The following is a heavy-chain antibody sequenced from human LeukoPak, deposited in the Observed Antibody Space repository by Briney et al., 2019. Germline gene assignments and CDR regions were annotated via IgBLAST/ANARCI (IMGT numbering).Heavy chain of an antibody. J-gene: IGHJ3*02. CDR2: ISSSGSTI. V-gene: IGHV3-48*03. D-gene: IGHD3-10*01. Sequence: GGSLRLSCAASGFTFSSYEMNWVRQAPGKGLEWVSYISSSGSTIYYADSVKGRFTISRDNAKNSLYLQMNSLRAEDTAAYYCARALLVRGVSDAFDIWGQGTMVTVSS. CDR3: ARALLVRGVSDAFDI. CDR1: GFTFSSYE.